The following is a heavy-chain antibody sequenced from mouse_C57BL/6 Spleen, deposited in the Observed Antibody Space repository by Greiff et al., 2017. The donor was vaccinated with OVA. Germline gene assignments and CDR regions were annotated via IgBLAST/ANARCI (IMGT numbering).Heavy chain of an antibody. CDR2: IYPGDGDT. D-gene: IGHD1-1*01. CDR1: GYAFSSSW. V-gene: IGHV1-82*01. J-gene: IGHJ1*03. Sequence: QVQLQQSGPELVKPGASVKISCKASGYAFSSSWMNWVKQRPGKGLEWIGRIYPGDGDTNYNGKFKGKATLTADKSSSTAYMQLSSLTSEDSAVYFCARGSSYDRYFDVWGTGTTVTVSS. CDR3: ARGSSYDRYFDV.